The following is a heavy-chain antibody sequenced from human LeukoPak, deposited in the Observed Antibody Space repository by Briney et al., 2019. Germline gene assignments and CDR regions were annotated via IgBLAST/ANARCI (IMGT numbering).Heavy chain of an antibody. J-gene: IGHJ5*02. D-gene: IGHD6-13*01. CDR3: AKDRPNITSWYGCSTP. CDR2: LSDSGGGT. Sequence: GGSLRLSCAASGFSLSSYGMTWVRQAPGKQLEWVSTLSDSGGGTYYADSVKGRFTISRDNSRNTLYLQMHSLRVEDTAVYYCAKDRPNITSWYGCSTPWGQGTLVTVSS. V-gene: IGHV3-23*01. CDR1: GFSLSSYG.